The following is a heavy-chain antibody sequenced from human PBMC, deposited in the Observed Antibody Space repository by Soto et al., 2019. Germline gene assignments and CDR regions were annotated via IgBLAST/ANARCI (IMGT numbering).Heavy chain of an antibody. CDR1: GFTFSSNS. CDR3: ARVGYSSGWLPDY. V-gene: IGHV3-21*01. Sequence: EVQLVESGGGLVKPGGSLRLSCAASGFTFSSNSMKWVRQAPGKGLEWVSLISSSSSYIYYADSVKGRFTISRDNAKNSLYLQMNSLRAEDTAVYYCARVGYSSGWLPDYWGHGTLVTVSS. J-gene: IGHJ4*01. D-gene: IGHD6-19*01. CDR2: ISSSSSYI.